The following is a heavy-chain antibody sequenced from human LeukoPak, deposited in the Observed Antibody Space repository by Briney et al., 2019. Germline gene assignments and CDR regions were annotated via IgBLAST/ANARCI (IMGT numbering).Heavy chain of an antibody. Sequence: GGSLRLSCAASGFTFSSYAMHWVRQAPGKGLEGVAVISYDGSGKFYADSVKGRFTISRDNSKNTLYLQMNSLRPEDTAVYYCARAGIIVVPTAMRDYRGMDVWGQGTTVTVCS. V-gene: IGHV3-30-3*01. J-gene: IGHJ6*02. D-gene: IGHD2-2*01. CDR3: ARAGIIVVPTAMRDYRGMDV. CDR2: ISYDGSGK. CDR1: GFTFSSYA.